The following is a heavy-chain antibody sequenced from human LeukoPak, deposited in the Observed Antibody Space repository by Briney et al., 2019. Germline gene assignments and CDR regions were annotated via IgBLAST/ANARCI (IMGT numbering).Heavy chain of an antibody. CDR3: TRLGGIAVAGTRGDFDY. CDR2: IRSKANSYAT. CDR1: GFTFSGSA. D-gene: IGHD6-19*01. Sequence: PGGSLKLSCAASGFTFSGSAMHWVRQASGKGLEWVGRIRSKANSYATAYAASVKGRFTISRDDSKNTAYLQMNSLKTEDTAVYYCTRLGGIAVAGTRGDFDYWDQGTLVTVSS. J-gene: IGHJ4*02. V-gene: IGHV3-73*01.